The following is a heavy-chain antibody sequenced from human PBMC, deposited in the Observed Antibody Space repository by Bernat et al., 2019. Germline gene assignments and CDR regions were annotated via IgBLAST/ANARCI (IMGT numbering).Heavy chain of an antibody. CDR3: ARVLGPGYCTGGVCYKGGWYFDL. J-gene: IGHJ2*01. D-gene: IGHD2-8*02. CDR2: INAGNGNT. Sequence: QVQLVQSGAEVKKPGASVKVSCKASGYTFTSYAMHWVRQAPGQRLEWMGWINAGNGNTKYSQKFQGRVTITRDTSASTAYMELSSLRSEDTAVYYCARVLGPGYCTGGVCYKGGWYFDLWGRGTLVTVSS. V-gene: IGHV1-3*01. CDR1: GYTFTSYA.